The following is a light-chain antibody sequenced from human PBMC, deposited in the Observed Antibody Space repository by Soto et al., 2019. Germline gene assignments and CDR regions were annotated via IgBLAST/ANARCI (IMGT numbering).Light chain of an antibody. CDR3: QQYRTYPFT. V-gene: IGKV1-16*02. CDR2: AAS. CDR1: QGIDNY. Sequence: DIQVTQSPSSLSASVGDRVTITCRASQGIDNYLAWIQQRPGKAPRSLIYAASNLHGGVPSKFSASGSGTDFTLAIRSLQPEDFATYYCQQYRTYPFTFGPGTKV. J-gene: IGKJ3*01.